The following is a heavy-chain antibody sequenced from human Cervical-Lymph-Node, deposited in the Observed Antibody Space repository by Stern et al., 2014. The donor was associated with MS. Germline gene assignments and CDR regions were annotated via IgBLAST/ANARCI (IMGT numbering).Heavy chain of an antibody. CDR2: INPDSGST. V-gene: IGHV1-2*06. D-gene: IGHD3-22*01. CDR3: ARQTASYDSSHLDY. Sequence: DQLVESGADVKKPGASVNVSCKTSGYTFIDHYVHWVRQAPGQGLEWMGRINPDSGSTSYAQRFRGRVTMTRDTSISTAYMELSSLRSDDTAVYYCARQTASYDSSHLDYWGQGTLVTVSS. CDR1: GYTFIDHY. J-gene: IGHJ4*02.